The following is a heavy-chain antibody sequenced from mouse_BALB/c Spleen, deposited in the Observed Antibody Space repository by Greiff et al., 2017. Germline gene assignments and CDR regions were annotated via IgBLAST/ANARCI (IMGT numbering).Heavy chain of an antibody. Sequence: VQLQQSGPELVKPGASVKISCKASGYSFTGYYMHWVKQSHVKSLEWIGRINPYNGATSYNQNFKDKASLTVDKSSSTAYMELHSLTSEDSAVYYCARELLRSYYFDYWGQGTTLTVSS. CDR3: ARELLRSYYFDY. J-gene: IGHJ2*01. CDR1: GYSFTGYY. D-gene: IGHD1-1*01. CDR2: INPYNGAT. V-gene: IGHV1-31*01.